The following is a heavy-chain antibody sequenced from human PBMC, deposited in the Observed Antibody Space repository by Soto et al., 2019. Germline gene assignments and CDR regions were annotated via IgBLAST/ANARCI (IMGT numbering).Heavy chain of an antibody. CDR1: GGTFSSYA. CDR2: IIPIFGTA. J-gene: IGHJ4*02. CDR3: ARAKGASWMTTVTIDY. Sequence: ASVKVSCKASGGTFSSYAISWVRQAPGQGLEWMGGIIPIFGTANYAQKFQGRVTITADESTSTAYMELSSLRSEDTAVYYCARAKGASWMTTVTIDYWGQGTLVTVSS. D-gene: IGHD4-17*01. V-gene: IGHV1-69*13.